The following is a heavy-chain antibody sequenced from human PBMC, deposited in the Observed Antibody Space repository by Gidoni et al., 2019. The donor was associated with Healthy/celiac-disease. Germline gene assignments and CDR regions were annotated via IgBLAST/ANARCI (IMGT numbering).Heavy chain of an antibody. J-gene: IGHJ4*02. V-gene: IGHV3-33*01. CDR2: IWYDGSNK. CDR3: ARSFRTFDYSGPVDY. D-gene: IGHD4-4*01. CDR1: GFTFSSYG. Sequence: QVQLVESGGGVVQPGRSLRLSCAASGFTFSSYGMHWVRQAPGKGLEWVAVIWYDGSNKYYADSVKGRFTISRDNSKNTLYLQMNSLRAEDTAVYYCARSFRTFDYSGPVDYWGQGTLVTVSS.